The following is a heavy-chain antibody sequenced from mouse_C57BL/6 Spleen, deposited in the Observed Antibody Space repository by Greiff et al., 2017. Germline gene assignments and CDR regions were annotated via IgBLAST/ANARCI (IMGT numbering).Heavy chain of an antibody. Sequence: EVQLQQPGAELVRPGASVKLSCTASGFTFTGYCMHWVKQRPGQGLEWIGRIDPADGDTDYDPKFKGKATLTVDKSSNTAYMQLSSLTSEDAAVYYCTRGYYYDAGWYFDDWGTGTTVTVSS. D-gene: IGHD1-1*02. V-gene: IGHV14-1*01. CDR1: GFTFTGYC. CDR3: TRGYYYDAGWYFDD. CDR2: IDPADGDT. J-gene: IGHJ1*03.